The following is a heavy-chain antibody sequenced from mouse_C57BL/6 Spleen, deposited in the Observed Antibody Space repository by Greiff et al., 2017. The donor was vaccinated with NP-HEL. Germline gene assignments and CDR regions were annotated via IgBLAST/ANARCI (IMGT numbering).Heavy chain of an antibody. J-gene: IGHJ1*03. CDR3: ASHYGSSYDWYFDV. D-gene: IGHD1-1*01. V-gene: IGHV5-12*01. Sequence: EVQGVESGGGLVQPGGSLKLSCAASGFTFSDYYMYWVRQTPEKRLEWVAYISNGGGSTYYPDTVKGRFTISRDNAKNTLYLQMSRLKSEDTAMYYCASHYGSSYDWYFDVWGTGTTVTVSS. CDR1: GFTFSDYY. CDR2: ISNGGGST.